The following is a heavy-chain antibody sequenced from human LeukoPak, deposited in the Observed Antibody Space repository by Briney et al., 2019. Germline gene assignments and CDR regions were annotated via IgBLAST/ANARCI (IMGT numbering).Heavy chain of an antibody. J-gene: IGHJ4*02. CDR3: ARSGKLYYYDSSGYYYFDY. CDR2: ISGSGDST. Sequence: GGSLRLSCAASGFTFSSYAMSWVRQAPGKGLEWVSTISGSGDSTYYADSVKGRFTISRDNSKNTLYLQMNSLRAEDTAVYYCARSGKLYYYDSSGYYYFDYWGQGTLVTVSS. CDR1: GFTFSSYA. D-gene: IGHD3-22*01. V-gene: IGHV3-23*01.